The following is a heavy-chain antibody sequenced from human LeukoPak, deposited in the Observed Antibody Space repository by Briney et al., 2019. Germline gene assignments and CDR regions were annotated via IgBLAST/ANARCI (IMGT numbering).Heavy chain of an antibody. CDR2: ISSSGSTM. V-gene: IGHV3-48*03. J-gene: IGHJ4*02. CDR1: GITFSSYE. CDR3: ARGFRDTAMFLDY. D-gene: IGHD5-18*01. Sequence: GGSLRLSCAASGITFSSYEMNWVRQAPAKGREGVSCISSSGSTMYYADSVKGRFTISRDNAKNSLYLQMNSLRAEDTAVYYCARGFRDTAMFLDYWGQGTLVTVSS.